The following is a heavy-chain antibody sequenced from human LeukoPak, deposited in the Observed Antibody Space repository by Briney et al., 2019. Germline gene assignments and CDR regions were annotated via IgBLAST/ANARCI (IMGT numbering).Heavy chain of an antibody. V-gene: IGHV1-8*02. CDR3: ARGRGAFDI. CDR1: GYTFTSYY. J-gene: IGHJ3*02. CDR2: MNPNSGNT. Sequence: ASVKVSCKASGYTFTSYYMHWVRQAPGQGLEWMGWMNPNSGNTGYAQKFQGRVTMTRNTSISTAYMELSSLRSEDTAVYYCARGRGAFDIWGQGTMVTVSS.